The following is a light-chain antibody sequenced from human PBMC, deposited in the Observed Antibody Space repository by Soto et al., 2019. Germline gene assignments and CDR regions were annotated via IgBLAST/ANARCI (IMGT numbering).Light chain of an antibody. CDR3: QQYGSSSWT. CDR2: GAS. V-gene: IGKV3-20*01. CDR1: QSISSSY. Sequence: EIVLTQAPGSLSCSPGKRAALSVRASQSISSSYLAWYQQRPGQAPRLLIYGASSRATGIPDRFSGSGSGTEFTLTISRLEPEDFAVYYCQQYGSSSWTFGQGTKVDIK. J-gene: IGKJ1*01.